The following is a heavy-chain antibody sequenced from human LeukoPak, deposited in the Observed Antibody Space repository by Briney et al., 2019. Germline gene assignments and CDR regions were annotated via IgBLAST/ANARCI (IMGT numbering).Heavy chain of an antibody. V-gene: IGHV4-59*11. J-gene: IGHJ6*02. CDR2: MYYTGST. Sequence: PSETLSLTCSVSGGSISSHCWGWIRQPPGKGLEWIGYMYYTGSTNYNPSLKSRVTISLATSKKQFSLKLSTVTAADTAVCYCARVSVVYGMDVWGRGTTVTVSS. CDR3: ARVSVVYGMDV. CDR1: GGSISSHC.